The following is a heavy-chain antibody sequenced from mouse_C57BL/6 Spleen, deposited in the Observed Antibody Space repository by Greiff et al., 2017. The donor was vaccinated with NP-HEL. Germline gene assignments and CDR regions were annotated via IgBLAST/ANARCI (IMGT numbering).Heavy chain of an antibody. J-gene: IGHJ3*01. CDR2: IYPGDGDT. CDR3: AREGDYYGSSSFAY. V-gene: IGHV1-82*01. D-gene: IGHD1-1*01. CDR1: GYAFSSSW. Sequence: VQLQQSGPELVKPGASVKISCKASGYAFSSSWMNWVKQRPGKGLEWIGRIYPGDGDTNYNGKFKGKATLTADKSSSTAYMQLSSLTSEDSAVYFCAREGDYYGSSSFAYWGQGTLVTVSA.